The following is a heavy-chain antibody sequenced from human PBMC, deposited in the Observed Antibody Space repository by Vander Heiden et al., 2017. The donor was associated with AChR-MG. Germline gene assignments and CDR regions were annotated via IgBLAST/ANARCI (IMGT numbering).Heavy chain of an antibody. CDR2: INPNSSGT. Sequence: QVQLVQAGAEVKKPGASVKVSCKASGYTFTGYFMHWVRQAPGQGLEWMGWINPNSSGTNYAQKFQGRVTMTRDTSISTAYMELSRLRSDDTAVYYCARDSGYCSSTSCYTKFDPWGQGTLVTVSS. V-gene: IGHV1-2*02. J-gene: IGHJ5*02. CDR1: GYTFTGYF. D-gene: IGHD2-2*02. CDR3: ARDSGYCSSTSCYTKFDP.